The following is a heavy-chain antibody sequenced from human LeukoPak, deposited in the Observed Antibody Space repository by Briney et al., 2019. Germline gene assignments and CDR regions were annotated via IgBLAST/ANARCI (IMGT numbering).Heavy chain of an antibody. D-gene: IGHD4-17*01. J-gene: IGHJ4*02. CDR2: TSYDGSNK. Sequence: PGGSLRLSCAASGFTFSSYAMHWVRQAPGKGLEWVAVTSYDGSNKYYADSVKGRFTISRDNSKNTLYLQMNSLRAEDTAVYYCAREGPGDYHFDYWGQGTLVTVSS. CDR1: GFTFSSYA. V-gene: IGHV3-30*04. CDR3: AREGPGDYHFDY.